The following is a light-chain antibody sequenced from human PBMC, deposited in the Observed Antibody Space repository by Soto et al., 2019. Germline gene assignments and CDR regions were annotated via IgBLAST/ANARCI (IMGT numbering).Light chain of an antibody. J-gene: IGKJ1*01. Sequence: IQMTQSPSSLSASIGDRVTITCRASQGIRDELGWYQQKPGKAPKLLIYGASSLQSGVPSRFSGSGSGTDFTLTISSLQPEDFATYYCLQDYKYPRTFGQGTKVDIK. CDR2: GAS. V-gene: IGKV1-6*01. CDR1: QGIRDE. CDR3: LQDYKYPRT.